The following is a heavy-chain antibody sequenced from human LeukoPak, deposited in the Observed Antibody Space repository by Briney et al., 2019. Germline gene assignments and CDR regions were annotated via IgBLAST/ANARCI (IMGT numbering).Heavy chain of an antibody. Sequence: SETLSLTCSVSGGSITSRSYYWGWIRQPPGKGLEWIGSIYYSGNTYYNPSLKSRVTISVDTSKNQFSLKLSSMTAADTAVYYCTRARSSGWGHNFDYWGQGTLVTVSS. CDR1: GGSITSRSYY. D-gene: IGHD6-19*01. J-gene: IGHJ4*02. V-gene: IGHV4-39*07. CDR3: TRARSSGWGHNFDY. CDR2: IYYSGNT.